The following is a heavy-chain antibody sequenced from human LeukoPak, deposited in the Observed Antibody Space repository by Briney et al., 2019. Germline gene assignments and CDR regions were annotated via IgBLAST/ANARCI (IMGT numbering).Heavy chain of an antibody. CDR2: IYTSGGT. CDR3: ARAGSGALRD. Sequence: SETLSLTCNASGGSISSYYWSWIRQPAGKGLEWIGLIYTSGGTNYNPSLKNRVTMSVDTSKNQFSLKLSSVTAADTAVYYCARAGSGALRDWGQGTLVTVSS. CDR1: GGSISSYY. D-gene: IGHD3-10*01. V-gene: IGHV4-4*07. J-gene: IGHJ4*02.